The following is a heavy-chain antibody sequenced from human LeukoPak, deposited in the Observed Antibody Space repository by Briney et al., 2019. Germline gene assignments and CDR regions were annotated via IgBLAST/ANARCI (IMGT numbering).Heavy chain of an antibody. CDR1: GGTFSSYA. CDR3: ARGPTTHYYYYYMDP. J-gene: IGHJ5*02. V-gene: IGHV1-69*13. CDR2: IIPIFGTA. Sequence: ASVKVSCKASGGTFSSYAISWVRQAPGQGLEWMGGIIPIFGTANYAQKFQGRVTITADESTSTAYMELSSLRSEDTAVYYCARGPTTHYYYYYMDPWGQGTLVTVSS. D-gene: IGHD1-26*01.